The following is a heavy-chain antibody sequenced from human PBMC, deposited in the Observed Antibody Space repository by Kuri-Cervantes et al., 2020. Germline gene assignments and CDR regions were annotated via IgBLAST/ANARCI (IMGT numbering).Heavy chain of an antibody. CDR1: GFTFSDYY. V-gene: IGHV3-11*01. Sequence: GESLKISCEASGFTFSDYYMSWIRQAPGKGLEWVSYISSSGSTIYYADSVKGRFTISRDNAKNSLYLQMNSLRAEDTAVYYCARDYGSSWSPFDYWGQGTLVTVSS. J-gene: IGHJ4*02. D-gene: IGHD6-13*01. CDR2: ISSSGSTI. CDR3: ARDYGSSWSPFDY.